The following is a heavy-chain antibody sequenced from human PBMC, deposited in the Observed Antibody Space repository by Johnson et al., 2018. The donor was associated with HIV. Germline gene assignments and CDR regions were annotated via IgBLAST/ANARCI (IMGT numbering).Heavy chain of an antibody. CDR2: ISFDGSNK. D-gene: IGHD3-3*01. V-gene: IGHV3-30*04. Sequence: QVQLVESGGGVVQPGRSLRLSCAASGFTLSKYAMHWVRQAPGKGMEWVAVISFDGSNKYNADSVKGRFIISRDNSQNTLSLQMHSLRAEDTSVYYCTVWRWGWSGQEPFDVWGPGTMVTVSS. CDR3: TVWRWGWSGQEPFDV. J-gene: IGHJ3*01. CDR1: GFTLSKYA.